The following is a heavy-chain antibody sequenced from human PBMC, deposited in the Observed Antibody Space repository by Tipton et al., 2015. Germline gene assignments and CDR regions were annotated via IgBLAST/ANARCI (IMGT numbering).Heavy chain of an antibody. CDR3: ARDGATYSYFDH. D-gene: IGHD4/OR15-4a*01. J-gene: IGHJ4*02. CDR2: IYYSGIT. V-gene: IGHV4-31*03. CDR1: GGSISSGGYY. Sequence: TLSLTCTVSGGSISSGGYYWSWIRQHPGKGLEWIGYIYYSGITYYNPSLKSRVTMSVDTSKNQFSLRLSSVTAADTAVYYCARDGATYSYFDHWGQGTLVTVSP.